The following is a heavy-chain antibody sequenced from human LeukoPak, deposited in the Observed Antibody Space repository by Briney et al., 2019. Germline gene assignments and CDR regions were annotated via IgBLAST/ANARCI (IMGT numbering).Heavy chain of an antibody. V-gene: IGHV3-74*01. D-gene: IGHD5-18*01. CDR2: INGDGSST. CDR3: GSDTVLGY. J-gene: IGHJ4*02. Sequence: GGSLRLSCAASGFTFSTYWMHWVRQAPGKGLVWVSRINGDGSSTFYADSVKGRFTISRDNAKNTAYLQMNSLRGEDTAVYYCGSDTVLGYWGQGTLVTAS. CDR1: GFTFSTYW.